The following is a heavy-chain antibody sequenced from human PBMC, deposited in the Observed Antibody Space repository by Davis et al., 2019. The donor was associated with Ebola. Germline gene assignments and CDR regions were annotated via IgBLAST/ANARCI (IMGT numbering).Heavy chain of an antibody. CDR3: ARSGYGPYGMDV. CDR2: IYYSGST. V-gene: IGHV4-34*01. Sequence: SETLSLTCAVYGGSFSGYYWSWIRQPPGKGLEWIGSIYYSGSTYYNPSLKSRVTISVDTSKNQFSLKLSSVTAADTAVYYCARSGYGPYGMDVWGQGTTVTVSS. D-gene: IGHD6-25*01. J-gene: IGHJ6*02. CDR1: GGSFSGYY.